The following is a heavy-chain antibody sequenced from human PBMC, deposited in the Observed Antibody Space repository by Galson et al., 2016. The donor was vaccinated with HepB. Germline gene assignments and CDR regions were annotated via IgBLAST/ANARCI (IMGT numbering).Heavy chain of an antibody. D-gene: IGHD1-26*01. CDR3: ARHSGVSSVTYQGIDY. CDR1: GGSISRSAYY. J-gene: IGHJ4*02. CDR2: IHYSGST. V-gene: IGHV4-39*01. Sequence: EPLSLTCTVSGGSISRSAYYWGWIRQPPGKGLEWIGSIHYSGSTSYYASLKSRVTISVDTSKNQFSLNLRSVTAADTAVYYCARHSGVSSVTYQGIDYWGQGTLVTVSS.